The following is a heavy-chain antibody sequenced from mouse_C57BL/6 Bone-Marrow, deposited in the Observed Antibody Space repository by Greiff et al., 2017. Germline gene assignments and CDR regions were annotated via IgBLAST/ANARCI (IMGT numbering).Heavy chain of an antibody. CDR2: IDTNSGGT. CDR3: ARESYDYFFDY. D-gene: IGHD2-4*01. J-gene: IGHJ2*01. CDR1: GYTFTSYW. Sequence: QVQLQQSGAELVKPGASVKLSCKASGYTFTSYWMHWVKQRPGRGLEWIGRIDTNSGGTTYNEKFKSKATLTVDKPSSTAYMQLSSLTSEDSAVYYCARESYDYFFDYWGQGTTLTVSS. V-gene: IGHV1-72*01.